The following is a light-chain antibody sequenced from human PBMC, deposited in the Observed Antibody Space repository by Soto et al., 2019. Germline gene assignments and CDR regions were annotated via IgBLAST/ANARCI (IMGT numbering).Light chain of an antibody. CDR3: QQYNSYSGYT. CDR1: QSISSW. Sequence: DIQMTQSPSTLSASVGDRVTITCRASQSISSWLAWYQQKPAKAPNLLIYKASTLESGVPSRFSGSGSGTDFTLTISSLQPDDFAAYYCQQYNSYSGYTFGQGTKLDIK. J-gene: IGKJ2*01. V-gene: IGKV1-5*03. CDR2: KAS.